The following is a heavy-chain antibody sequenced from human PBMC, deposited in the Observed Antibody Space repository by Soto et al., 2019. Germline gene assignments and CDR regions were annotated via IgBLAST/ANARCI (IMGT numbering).Heavy chain of an antibody. V-gene: IGHV3-33*08. J-gene: IGHJ4*02. CDR2: IWYDGSNT. CDR3: VRDLLGSGGHFDY. Sequence: GGSLRLSCAASGFTFSSYEMNWVRQAPGKGLEWVAHIWYDGSNTYYADSVKGRFTISRDNSRNTLYLQMNSRRAEDTAVYHCVRDLLGSGGHFDYWGQGTPVTVSS. CDR1: GFTFSSYE. D-gene: IGHD7-27*01.